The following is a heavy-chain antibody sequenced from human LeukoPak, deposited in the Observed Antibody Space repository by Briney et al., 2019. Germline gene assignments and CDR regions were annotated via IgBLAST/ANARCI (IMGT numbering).Heavy chain of an antibody. V-gene: IGHV3-73*01. D-gene: IGHD6-25*01. J-gene: IGHJ5*02. CDR3: TTFTPNGYFDP. Sequence: GGSLKLSCAVSGFNFSGCAIHWVRQASGKGLEWVGRIRSKANNYATLYAASVTGRFTVSRDDSKNTAYLQMNSLKTEDTAVYYCTTFTPNGYFDPWGQGTLVTVSS. CDR2: IRSKANNYAT. CDR1: GFNFSGCA.